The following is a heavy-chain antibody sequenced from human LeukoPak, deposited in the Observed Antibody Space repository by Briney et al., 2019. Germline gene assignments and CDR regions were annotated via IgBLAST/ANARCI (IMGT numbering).Heavy chain of an antibody. Sequence: ASVEVSCKASGGPFNSYAINWVRQAPGQGLEWMGRIIVILGKVNYAQKFQGRLTITADKSTRTAYMDLNNLASEDTAIYFCARYIHPQGLIGYAMDVWGQGTTVIVSS. CDR1: GGPFNSYA. CDR3: ARYIHPQGLIGYAMDV. V-gene: IGHV1-69*04. D-gene: IGHD2-15*01. CDR2: IIVILGKV. J-gene: IGHJ6*02.